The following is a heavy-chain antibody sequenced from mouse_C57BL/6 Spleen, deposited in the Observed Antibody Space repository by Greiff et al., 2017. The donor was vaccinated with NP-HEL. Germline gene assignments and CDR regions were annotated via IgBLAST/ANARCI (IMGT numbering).Heavy chain of an antibody. CDR3: ARRGSSYTPMDY. D-gene: IGHD1-1*01. CDR2: INPSTGGT. J-gene: IGHJ4*01. CDR1: GYSFTGYY. Sequence: VQLQQSGPELVKPGASVKISCKASGYSFTGYYMNWVKQSPEKSLEWIGEINPSTGGTTYNQKFKAKATLTVDKSSSTAYMQLKSLTSEDSAVYYCARRGSSYTPMDYWGQGTSVTVSS. V-gene: IGHV1-42*01.